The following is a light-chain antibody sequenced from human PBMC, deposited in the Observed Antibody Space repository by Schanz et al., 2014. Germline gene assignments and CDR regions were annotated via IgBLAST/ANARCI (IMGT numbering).Light chain of an antibody. J-gene: IGLJ3*02. CDR2: PNN. CDR1: NSNIGSTT. V-gene: IGLV1-44*01. Sequence: QSVLTQPPSASGTPGQRVTVSCSGSNSNIGSTTVNWYQQLPGTAPRLLNQPNNQRPSGVPDRFSGSKSGTSASLAISGLQSEDEADYYCAAWDDSLNGLYWVFGGGTKLTVL. CDR3: AAWDDSLNGLYWV.